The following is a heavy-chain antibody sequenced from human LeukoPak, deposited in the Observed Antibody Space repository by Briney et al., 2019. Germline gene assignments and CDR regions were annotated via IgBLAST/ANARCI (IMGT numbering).Heavy chain of an antibody. V-gene: IGHV1-2*02. Sequence: GASVKVSCKASGYTFTGYYMHWVRQAPGQGLEWMGWINPSSGGTNYAQKFQGRVTMTRDTSISTAYMELSRLRSDDTAVYYCARAPLYSPEYQLILEGWGQGTLVTVSS. CDR2: INPSSGGT. CDR1: GYTFTGYY. CDR3: ARAPLYSPEYQLILEG. J-gene: IGHJ4*02. D-gene: IGHD2-2*01.